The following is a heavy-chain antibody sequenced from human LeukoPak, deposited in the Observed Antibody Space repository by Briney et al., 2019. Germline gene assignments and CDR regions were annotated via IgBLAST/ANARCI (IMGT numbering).Heavy chain of an antibody. V-gene: IGHV4-4*02. Sequence: SETLSHTCAVSGGSISSSNWWSWVRQPPGKGLEWIGEIYHSGSTNYNPSLKSRVTISVDKSKNQFSLKLSSVTAADTAVYYCARYYYDSSGYHDFDYWGQGTLVTVSS. CDR3: ARYYYDSSGYHDFDY. CDR1: GGSISSSNW. J-gene: IGHJ4*02. CDR2: IYHSGST. D-gene: IGHD3-22*01.